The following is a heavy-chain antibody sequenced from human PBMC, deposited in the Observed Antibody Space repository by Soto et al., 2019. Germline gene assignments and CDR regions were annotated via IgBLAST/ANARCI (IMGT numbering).Heavy chain of an antibody. CDR3: ARHGGVVPAADFDY. Sequence: PSETLSLTCTVSGGSISSSSYYWGWIRQPPGKGLEWIGSIYYSGSTYYNPSLKSRVTISVDTSKNQFSLKLSSVTAADTAVYYCARHGGVVPAADFDYWGQGTLVTVSS. V-gene: IGHV4-39*01. D-gene: IGHD2-2*01. CDR1: GGSISSSSYY. CDR2: IYYSGST. J-gene: IGHJ4*02.